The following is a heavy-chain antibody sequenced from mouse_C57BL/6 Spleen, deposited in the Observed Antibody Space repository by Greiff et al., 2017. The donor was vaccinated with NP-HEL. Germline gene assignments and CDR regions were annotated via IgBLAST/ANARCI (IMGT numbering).Heavy chain of an antibody. V-gene: IGHV3-6*01. CDR3: ARREIWFAY. CDR2: ISYDGSN. Sequence: EVKLLESGPGLVKPSQSLSLTCSVTGYSITSGYYWNWIRQFPGNKLEWMGYISYDGSNNYNPSLKNRISITRDTSKNQFFLKLNSVTTEDTATYYCARREIWFAYWGQGTLVTVSA. CDR1: GYSITSGYY. J-gene: IGHJ3*01.